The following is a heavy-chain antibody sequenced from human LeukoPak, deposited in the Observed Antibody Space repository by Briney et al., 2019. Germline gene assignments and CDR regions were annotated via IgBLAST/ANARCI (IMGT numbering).Heavy chain of an antibody. V-gene: IGHV3-23*01. D-gene: IGHD2-21*02. CDR2: ISGGGGKT. CDR1: GFTFSSCA. Sequence: GGSLRLSCEASGFTFSSCALSWVRQAPGKGLGWVSAISGGGGKTWYADSVKGRFTISRDNSKNTLYLQMNSLRAEDTALYYCAKDPIVFNSGDYYLGAFNIWGQGAMVTVSS. CDR3: AKDPIVFNSGDYYLGAFNI. J-gene: IGHJ3*02.